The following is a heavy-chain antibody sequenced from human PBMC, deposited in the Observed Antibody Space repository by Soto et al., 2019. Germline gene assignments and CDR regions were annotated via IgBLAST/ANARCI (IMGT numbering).Heavy chain of an antibody. CDR1: GYTFTGYY. CDR2: INPNSGGT. V-gene: IGHV1-2*04. Sequence: GASVKVSCKASGYTFTGYYMHWVRQAPGQGLEWMGWINPNSGGTNYAQKFQGWVTMTRDTSMSTAYMELSSLSSEDTAVYYCARVSTGYCSGGSCYPSHEYFQHWGQGTLVTVSS. CDR3: ARVSTGYCSGGSCYPSHEYFQH. D-gene: IGHD2-15*01. J-gene: IGHJ1*01.